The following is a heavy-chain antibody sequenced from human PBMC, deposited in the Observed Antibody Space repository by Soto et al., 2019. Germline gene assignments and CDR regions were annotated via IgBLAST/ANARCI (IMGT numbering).Heavy chain of an antibody. CDR3: AYPYCSGGSCYSGSRPFDP. CDR1: GGTFSSYA. V-gene: IGHV1-69*13. D-gene: IGHD2-15*01. J-gene: IGHJ5*02. Sequence: SVKVSCKASGGTFSSYAISWVRQAPGQGLEWMGGIIPIFVTANYAQKFQGRVTITADDSTSTAYMGLSSLSSEDTAVYYCAYPYCSGGSCYSGSRPFDPWGQGTLVTVSS. CDR2: IIPIFVTA.